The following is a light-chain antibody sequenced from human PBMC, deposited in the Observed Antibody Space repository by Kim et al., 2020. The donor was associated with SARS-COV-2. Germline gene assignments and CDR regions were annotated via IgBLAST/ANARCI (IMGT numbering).Light chain of an antibody. CDR2: YDS. CDR1: NIGSKS. V-gene: IGLV3-21*04. CDR3: QEWDSSNDVV. J-gene: IGLJ2*01. Sequence: SYELTQPPSVSVAPGKTARITCGGNNIGSKSVHWYQQKPGQAPVLVIYYDSDRPSGIPERFSGSNSGNTATLTISRVEAGDEADYYCQEWDSSNDVVFGGGTQLTVL.